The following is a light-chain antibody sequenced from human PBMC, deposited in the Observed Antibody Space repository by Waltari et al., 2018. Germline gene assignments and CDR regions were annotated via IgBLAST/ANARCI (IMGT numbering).Light chain of an antibody. J-gene: IGLJ1*01. Sequence: QSALTQPASVSGSPGQSIAISCTGTSSDVGVHNSVSWYQKHPGQAPKLLSYEVSNRPSGGSNRSPGSKSGNTASRTISGLQAEDEADYYCCSYTSNSFSYVFGTGTKVTVL. V-gene: IGLV2-14*01. CDR1: SSDVGVHNS. CDR3: CSYTSNSFSYV. CDR2: EVS.